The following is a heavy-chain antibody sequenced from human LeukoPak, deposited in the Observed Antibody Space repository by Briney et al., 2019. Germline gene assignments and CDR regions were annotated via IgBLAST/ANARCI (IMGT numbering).Heavy chain of an antibody. J-gene: IGHJ6*03. D-gene: IGHD4-17*01. CDR3: ARFGATVTTWYYYMDV. Sequence: ASVKVSCKASGYTFTGYYMHWARQAPGQGLEWMGWINPNSGGTNYAQKFQGRVTMTRDTSISTAYMDLSSLRSDDTAMYYCARFGATVTTWYYYMDVWGKGTTVTISS. CDR2: INPNSGGT. CDR1: GYTFTGYY. V-gene: IGHV1-2*02.